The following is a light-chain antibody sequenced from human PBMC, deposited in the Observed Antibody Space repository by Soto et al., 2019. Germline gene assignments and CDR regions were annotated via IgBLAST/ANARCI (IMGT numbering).Light chain of an antibody. J-gene: IGKJ4*01. CDR2: DAS. V-gene: IGKV3-11*01. CDR1: QSVSSY. Sequence: EIVLTQSPATLSLSPGERATLSCRASQSVSSYLAWYQQKPGQAPRLLIYDASNRATGIPARFNGIGSGTDFTLTISSLEPEDFAIYYCQQRSNWPPVTFGGGTKVEIK. CDR3: QQRSNWPPVT.